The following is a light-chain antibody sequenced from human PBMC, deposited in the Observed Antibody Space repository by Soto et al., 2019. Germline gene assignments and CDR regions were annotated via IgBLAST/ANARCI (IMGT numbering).Light chain of an antibody. V-gene: IGKV3-20*01. Sequence: EIVFTHSPGTLSLSPGEIATLSCMASQGVSSGYLAWYQQNPGQAPRLLISGASSRATGIPDRFSGSGSGTDFTLTISRLEPEDFAVYYCQQYGSSPRTFGQGTKVDIK. CDR3: QQYGSSPRT. CDR1: QGVSSGY. J-gene: IGKJ1*01. CDR2: GAS.